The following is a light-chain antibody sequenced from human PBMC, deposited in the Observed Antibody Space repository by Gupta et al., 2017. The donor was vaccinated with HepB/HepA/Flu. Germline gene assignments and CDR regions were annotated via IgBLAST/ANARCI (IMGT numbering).Light chain of an antibody. J-gene: IGLJ2*01. CDR2: DDS. V-gene: IGLV3-21*03. CDR3: QVWDSSSDHHVV. CDR1: NIGSKS. Sequence: SYVLTQPPSVSVAPGKTARITCGGNNIGSKSVHWYQQKPGQAPVLVVYDDSTRPSGIPGRFSGSNSGNTATLTISRVEAGDEADYYCQVWDSSSDHHVVFGGGTKLTVL.